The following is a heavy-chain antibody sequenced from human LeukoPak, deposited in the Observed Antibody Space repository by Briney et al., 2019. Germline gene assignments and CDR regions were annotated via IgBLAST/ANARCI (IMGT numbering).Heavy chain of an antibody. CDR2: INHSGST. Sequence: SETLSLTCAVYGGSFSGYYWSWIRQPPGKGLEWIGEINHSGSTNYNPSLKSRVTISVDTSKNQFSLKLSSVTAADTAVYYCATQKWIGTFHYWGQGALVTVSS. CDR3: ATQKWIGTFHY. V-gene: IGHV4-34*01. CDR1: GGSFSGYY. J-gene: IGHJ4*02. D-gene: IGHD3-10*01.